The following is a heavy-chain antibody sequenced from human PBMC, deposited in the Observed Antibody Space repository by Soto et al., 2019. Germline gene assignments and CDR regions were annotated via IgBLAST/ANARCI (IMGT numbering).Heavy chain of an antibody. CDR2: IRSKANSYAT. CDR1: GFTFSGSA. Sequence: GVPLSLPFEAPGFTFSGSAMPWARQASGKGLEWVGRIRSKANSYATAYAASVKGRFTISRDDSKNTAYLQMNSLKTEDTAVYYCTRPSDYWGQGTLVTVSS. J-gene: IGHJ4*02. CDR3: TRPSDY. V-gene: IGHV3-73*01.